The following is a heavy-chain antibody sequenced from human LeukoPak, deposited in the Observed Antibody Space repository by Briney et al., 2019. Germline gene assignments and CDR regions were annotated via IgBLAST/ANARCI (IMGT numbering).Heavy chain of an antibody. D-gene: IGHD3-3*01. CDR2: IKQDESEK. CDR1: GFTFSSYW. V-gene: IGHV3-7*03. J-gene: IGHJ4*02. CDR3: ARDRSSYDFWSGYPYYFDY. Sequence: PGGSLRLSCAASGFTFSSYWMSWVRQAPGKGLEWVANIKQDESEKYYVDSVKGRFTISRDNAKNSLYLQMNSLRAEDTAVYYCARDRSSYDFWSGYPYYFDYRGQGTLVTVSS.